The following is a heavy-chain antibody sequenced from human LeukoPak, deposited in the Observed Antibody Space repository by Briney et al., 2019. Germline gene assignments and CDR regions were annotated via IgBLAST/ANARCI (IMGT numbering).Heavy chain of an antibody. CDR1: GFTFSSYE. Sequence: GGSLRLSCAASGFTFSSYEMNWVRQAPGKGLEWVSYISSSGSTIYYADSVKGRFTISRDNAKNSLYLQMNSLRAEDTAVYYCARDPSSGPLEYYYGSDTDYWGQGSLVTVSS. CDR2: ISSSGSTI. D-gene: IGHD3-10*01. J-gene: IGHJ4*02. CDR3: ARDPSSGPLEYYYGSDTDY. V-gene: IGHV3-48*03.